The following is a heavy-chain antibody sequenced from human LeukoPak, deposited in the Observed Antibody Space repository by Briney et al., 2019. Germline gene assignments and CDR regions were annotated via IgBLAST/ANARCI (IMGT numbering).Heavy chain of an antibody. V-gene: IGHV4-59*01. J-gene: IGHJ6*03. CDR1: GGSISSYY. CDR2: IYYSGST. D-gene: IGHD6-6*01. Sequence: SETLSLTCTVSGGSISSYYWSWIRQPPGKGLEWIGYIYYSGSTNYNPSLKSRVTISVDTSKNQFSLKLSSVTAADTAVYYCASSSSSPNYYYYYYMDVWGKGTTVTVSS. CDR3: ASSSSSPNYYYYYYMDV.